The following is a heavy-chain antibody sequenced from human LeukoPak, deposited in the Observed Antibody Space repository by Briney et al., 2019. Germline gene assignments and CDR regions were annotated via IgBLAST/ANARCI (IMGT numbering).Heavy chain of an antibody. CDR2: TWNDGSNK. Sequence: PGGSLRLSCAASGFTFSSYGMHWVRQAPGKGLEWVALTWNDGSNKYYADSVKGRFTISRDNSKSTLYLQMNSLRVEDTAVYFCAKRGIVIRAVIIIGFHKEAYYFDYWGQGILVTVSS. CDR1: GFTFSSYG. D-gene: IGHD3-10*01. CDR3: AKRGIVIRAVIIIGFHKEAYYFDY. V-gene: IGHV3-33*06. J-gene: IGHJ4*02.